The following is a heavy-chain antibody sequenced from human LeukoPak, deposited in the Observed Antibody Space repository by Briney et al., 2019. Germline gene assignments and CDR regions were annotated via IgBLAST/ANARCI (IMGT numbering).Heavy chain of an antibody. CDR2: IYSGGTT. D-gene: IGHD7-27*01. V-gene: IGHV3-53*01. CDR3: ARAPNRAYYMAV. Sequence: PGGSLRLSCAVSGFTVSSNYMSWVRQAPGKGLEWVSVIYSGGTTYYAESVKGRFTISRDNSKNTLYLHMNSLRAEDTAVYYCARAPNRAYYMAVWGKGTTVTVYS. J-gene: IGHJ6*03. CDR1: GFTVSSNY.